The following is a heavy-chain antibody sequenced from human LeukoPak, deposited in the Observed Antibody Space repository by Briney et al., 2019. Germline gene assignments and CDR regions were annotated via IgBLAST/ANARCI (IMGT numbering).Heavy chain of an antibody. J-gene: IGHJ4*02. D-gene: IGHD6-13*01. CDR1: GGSISSYY. Sequence: SETLSLTCTVSGGSISSYYWSWIRQPPGKGLEWIGYIYYSGSTNYNPSLKSRVTISVDTSKNQFSLKLSSVTAADTAVYYCARVYSSSCLPFDYWGQGTLVTVSS. CDR3: ARVYSSSCLPFDY. V-gene: IGHV4-59*01. CDR2: IYYSGST.